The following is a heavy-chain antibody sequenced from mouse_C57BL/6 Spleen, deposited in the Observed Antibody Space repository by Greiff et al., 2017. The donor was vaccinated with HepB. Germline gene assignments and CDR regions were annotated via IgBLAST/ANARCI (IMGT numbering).Heavy chain of an antibody. J-gene: IGHJ2*01. Sequence: EVQRVESGGGLVKPGGSLKLSCAASGFTFSSYAMSWVRQTPEKRLEWVATISDGGSYTYYPDNVKGRFTISRDNAKNNLYLQMSHLKSEDTAMYYCARDLGDYFYFDYWGQGTTLTVSS. CDR1: GFTFSSYA. V-gene: IGHV5-4*01. CDR2: ISDGGSYT. CDR3: ARDLGDYFYFDY. D-gene: IGHD1-1*01.